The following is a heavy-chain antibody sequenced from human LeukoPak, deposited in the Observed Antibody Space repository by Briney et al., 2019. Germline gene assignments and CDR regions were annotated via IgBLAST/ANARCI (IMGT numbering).Heavy chain of an antibody. CDR3: ARDQDDYYGPGSYYYYYMDV. Sequence: SETLSLTCTVSGGSISSSSYYWGWIRQPPGKGLEWIGSIYYSGSTYYNPSLKSRVTMSIDTSKNQFSLKLRSVTAADTAVYYCARDQDDYYGPGSYYYYYMDVWGKGTTVTVSS. V-gene: IGHV4-39*07. CDR1: GGSISSSSYY. J-gene: IGHJ6*03. D-gene: IGHD3-10*01. CDR2: IYYSGST.